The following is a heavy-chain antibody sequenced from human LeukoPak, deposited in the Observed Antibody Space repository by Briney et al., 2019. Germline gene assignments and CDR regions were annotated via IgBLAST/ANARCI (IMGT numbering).Heavy chain of an antibody. Sequence: GGSLRLSCAASGFTFNSYEMSWVRQAPGKGLEWVSIIYSDGSTYYSDSVKGRFTISRDNSNNTLYLQMNSLRAEDTAVYCCARGLIVATIYDAFDIWGQGTMVTVSS. CDR2: IYSDGST. D-gene: IGHD5-12*01. CDR1: GFTFNSYE. J-gene: IGHJ3*02. V-gene: IGHV3-66*01. CDR3: ARGLIVATIYDAFDI.